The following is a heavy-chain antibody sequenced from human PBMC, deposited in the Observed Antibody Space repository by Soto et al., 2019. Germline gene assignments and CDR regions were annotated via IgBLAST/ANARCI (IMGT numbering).Heavy chain of an antibody. D-gene: IGHD5-12*01. CDR1: GGTFSSYT. CDR3: ARDPSAYDLPAY. CDR2: IIPILGIA. V-gene: IGHV1-69*08. Sequence: QVQLVQSGAEVKKPGSSVKVSCKASGGTFSSYTFSWVRQAPGQGLEWMGRIIPILGIANYAQKFHDRVTITADKSTSTAYMELSSLRYEDTAVYYYARDPSAYDLPAYWGQGTLVTVSS. J-gene: IGHJ4*02.